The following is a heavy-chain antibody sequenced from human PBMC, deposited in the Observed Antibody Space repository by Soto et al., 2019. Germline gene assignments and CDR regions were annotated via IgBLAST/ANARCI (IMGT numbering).Heavy chain of an antibody. V-gene: IGHV4-34*01. CDR1: GGSFSGYY. D-gene: IGHD1-20*01. CDR2: INHSGST. CDR3: ARLWSRYNWNYFDY. Sequence: SETLSLTCAVYGGSFSGYYWSWIRQPPGKGLEWIGEINHSGSTNYNPSLKSRVTISVDTSKNQFSLKLSSVTAADTAVYYCARLWSRYNWNYFDYWGQGTLVTVSS. J-gene: IGHJ4*02.